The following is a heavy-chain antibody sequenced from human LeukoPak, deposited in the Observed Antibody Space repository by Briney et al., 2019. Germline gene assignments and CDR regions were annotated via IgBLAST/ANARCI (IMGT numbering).Heavy chain of an antibody. J-gene: IGHJ4*02. D-gene: IGHD3-10*01. Sequence: GASVKVSCKASGYTFTSYGISWVRQAPGQGLEWMGWISAYNGNTNYAQKLQGRVTMTTDTSTSTAYMELRSLRSDDTAVYYCARGKPEVLLWFGELLTPLDYWGQGTLVTVSS. CDR2: ISAYNGNT. CDR1: GYTFTSYG. V-gene: IGHV1-18*01. CDR3: ARGKPEVLLWFGELLTPLDY.